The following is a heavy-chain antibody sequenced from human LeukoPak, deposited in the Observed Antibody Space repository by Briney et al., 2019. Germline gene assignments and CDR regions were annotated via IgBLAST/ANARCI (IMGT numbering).Heavy chain of an antibody. D-gene: IGHD1-26*01. Sequence: GGSLRLSCAASGFTFSNYAMNWVRQAPGKGLEWVSLISGSTGSTYYADSVKGRFSISRDNSKNTVYLQMNSLRAEDTAVYYCARGEYSGSYYRDWGQGTLVTVSS. J-gene: IGHJ4*02. CDR2: ISGSTGST. CDR1: GFTFSNYA. V-gene: IGHV3-23*01. CDR3: ARGEYSGSYYRD.